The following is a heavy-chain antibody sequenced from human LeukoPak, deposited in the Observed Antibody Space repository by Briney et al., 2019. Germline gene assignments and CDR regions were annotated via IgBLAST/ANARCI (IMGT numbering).Heavy chain of an antibody. V-gene: IGHV3-21*01. D-gene: IGHD3-9*01. CDR3: ARAHSYDIVGGFYPRHFDF. CDR1: GFTLSSYS. CDR2: ISGRGSYT. J-gene: IGHJ4*02. Sequence: GGSLRLSCAASGFTLSSYSMNWVRQAPGRGLEWVSSISGRGSYTYNADSVKGRVTISRDNAKNSLYLQMTSLRVEDTAVYFCARAHSYDIVGGFYPRHFDFWGQGILVTVSS.